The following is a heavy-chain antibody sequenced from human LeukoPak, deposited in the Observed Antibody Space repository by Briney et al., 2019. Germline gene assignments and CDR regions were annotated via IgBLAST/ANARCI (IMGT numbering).Heavy chain of an antibody. CDR3: ARGLSYSSSSVYFDY. D-gene: IGHD6-6*01. CDR2: INHSGST. J-gene: IGHJ4*02. Sequence: PSETLSLTCAVYGGSFSGYYWSWIRQPPGKGLEWIGEINHSGSTNYNPSLKSRVTISVDTSKNQFSLKLSSVTAADTAVYYCARGLSYSSSSVYFDYWGQGTLVTVSS. V-gene: IGHV4-34*01. CDR1: GGSFSGYY.